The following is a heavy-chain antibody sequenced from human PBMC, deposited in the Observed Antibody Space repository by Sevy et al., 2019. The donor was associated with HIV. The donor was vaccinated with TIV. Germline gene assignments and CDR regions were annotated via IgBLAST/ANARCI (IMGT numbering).Heavy chain of an antibody. Sequence: GGSLRLSCAASGFTFSSYWMSWVRQAPGKGLEWVANIKQDGSEKYYVDSVKGRFTISRDNAKNSLYLQMNSLRAEDTAVYYCARDLEYSSSSYFDYWGQGTLATVSS. D-gene: IGHD6-6*01. CDR1: GFTFSSYW. V-gene: IGHV3-7*01. J-gene: IGHJ4*02. CDR3: ARDLEYSSSSYFDY. CDR2: IKQDGSEK.